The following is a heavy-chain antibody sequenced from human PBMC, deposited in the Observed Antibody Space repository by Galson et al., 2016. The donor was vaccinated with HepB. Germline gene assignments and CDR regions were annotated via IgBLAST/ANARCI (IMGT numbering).Heavy chain of an antibody. V-gene: IGHV4-61*02. CDR2: IYSSGST. Sequence: TLSLTCTVSGDSIRSSRYYYWSWIRQPVGKGLEWIGLIYSSGSTNYNPSLKSRVTISVDKSNNQFTLNLDSVTAADTAVYYCAREGYHASVSPQQAFDIWGQGTVVTVSS. CDR3: AREGYHASVSPQQAFDI. D-gene: IGHD3-10*01. J-gene: IGHJ3*02. CDR1: GDSIRSSRYYY.